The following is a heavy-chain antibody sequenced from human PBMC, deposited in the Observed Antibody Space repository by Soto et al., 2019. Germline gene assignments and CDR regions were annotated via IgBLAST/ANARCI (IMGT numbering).Heavy chain of an antibody. Sequence: SVKVSCKASGGTFSSYAISWVRQAPGQGLEWMGGIIPIFGTANYAQKFQGRVTITADESTSTAYMELSSLRSEDMAVYYCARSPYSSSWLSYYYYGMDVWGQGTTVTVSS. V-gene: IGHV1-69*13. CDR3: ARSPYSSSWLSYYYYGMDV. D-gene: IGHD6-13*01. CDR2: IIPIFGTA. CDR1: GGTFSSYA. J-gene: IGHJ6*02.